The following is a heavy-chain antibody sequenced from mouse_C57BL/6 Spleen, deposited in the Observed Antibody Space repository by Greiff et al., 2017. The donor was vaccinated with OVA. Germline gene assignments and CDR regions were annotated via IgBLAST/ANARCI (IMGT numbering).Heavy chain of an antibody. CDR2: INPSNGGT. D-gene: IGHD2-4*01. J-gene: IGHJ3*01. Sequence: VQLQQPGTELVKPGASVKLSCKASGYTFTSYWMHWVKQRPGQGLEWIGNINPSNGGTNYNEKFKSKATLTVDKSSSTAYMQLSSLTSEDSAVYYCARSGIYYDYDDGAWFAYWGQGTLVTVSA. V-gene: IGHV1-53*01. CDR3: ARSGIYYDYDDGAWFAY. CDR1: GYTFTSYW.